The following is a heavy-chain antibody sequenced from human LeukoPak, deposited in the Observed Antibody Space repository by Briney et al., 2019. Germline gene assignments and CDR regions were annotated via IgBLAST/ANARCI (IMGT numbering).Heavy chain of an antibody. D-gene: IGHD2-2*01. Sequence: GGSLRLSCAASGFTVSSNYMSWVRQAPGKGLEWVSVIYSGGSTYYADSVKGRFTISRDNSKNTLYLQMNSLRAEDTAVYYCAKHVVPPPDGMDVWGQGTTVTVSS. CDR3: AKHVVPPPDGMDV. CDR2: IYSGGST. CDR1: GFTVSSNY. J-gene: IGHJ6*02. V-gene: IGHV3-66*01.